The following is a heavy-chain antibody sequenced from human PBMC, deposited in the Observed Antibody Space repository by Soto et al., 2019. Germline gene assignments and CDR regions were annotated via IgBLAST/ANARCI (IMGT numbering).Heavy chain of an antibody. Sequence: ASVKVSCKASGYTFTGYYMHWVRQAPGQGLEWMGWINPNIGGTNYAQKFQGWVTMTRDTSISTAYMELSWLRSDDTAVYYCARAIRGITMVRGVIAPWYYYGMDVWGQGTTVTVSS. CDR3: ARAIRGITMVRGVIAPWYYYGMDV. J-gene: IGHJ6*02. D-gene: IGHD3-10*01. V-gene: IGHV1-2*04. CDR2: INPNIGGT. CDR1: GYTFTGYY.